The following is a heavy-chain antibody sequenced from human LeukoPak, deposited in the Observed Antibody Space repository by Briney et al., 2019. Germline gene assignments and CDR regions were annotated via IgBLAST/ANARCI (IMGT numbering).Heavy chain of an antibody. D-gene: IGHD3-16*01. CDR2: VIDSVRT. CDR1: GASISSHY. J-gene: IGHJ4*02. V-gene: IGHV4-59*11. CDR3: ATIKHGQIFGYFDF. Sequence: SETLSLTCTVSGASISSHYWSWLLQPPGKGLEWIGYVIDSVRTKDNPSLQSRLTLSADTSKNEFSLRLSSVTAADTAVYYCATIKHGQIFGYFDFWGQGIKVTVSS.